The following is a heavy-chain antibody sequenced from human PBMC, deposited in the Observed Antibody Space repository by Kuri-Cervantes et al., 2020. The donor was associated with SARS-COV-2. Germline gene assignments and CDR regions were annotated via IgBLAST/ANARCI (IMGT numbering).Heavy chain of an antibody. CDR2: FDPEDGET. Sequence: ASVKVSCKVSGYTLTELSMHWVRQAPGKGLEWMGGFDPEDGETIYAQKFQGRVTMTRDTSISTAYMELSRLRSDDTAVYYCAREGGGQWLVNWGQGTRVTGSS. CDR1: GYTLTELS. CDR3: AREGGGQWLVN. J-gene: IGHJ4*02. V-gene: IGHV1-24*01. D-gene: IGHD6-19*01.